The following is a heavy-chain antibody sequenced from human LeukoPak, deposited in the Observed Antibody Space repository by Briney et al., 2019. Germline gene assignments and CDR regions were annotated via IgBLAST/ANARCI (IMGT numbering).Heavy chain of an antibody. V-gene: IGHV4-59*08. CDR2: IYYSGST. CDR1: GGSISGYY. CDR3: AAGTPALEF. Sequence: SETLSLTCTVSGGSISGYYWSWIRQPPGKGLEWIGYIYYSGSTNYNPSLKSRVTISIDTSKNQFSLKLTSVTAADTAVYYCAAGTPALEFWGQGTLVTVSS. D-gene: IGHD2-15*01. J-gene: IGHJ4*02.